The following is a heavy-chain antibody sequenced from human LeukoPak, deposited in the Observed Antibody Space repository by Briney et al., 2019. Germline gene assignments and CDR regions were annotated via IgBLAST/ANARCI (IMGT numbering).Heavy chain of an antibody. CDR1: GSTFSSYA. CDR2: IIPILGIA. V-gene: IGHV1-69*04. J-gene: IGHJ5*02. D-gene: IGHD1-26*01. Sequence: ASVKVSCKASGSTFSSYAISWVRQAPGQGLEWMGRIIPILGIANYAQKFQGRVTITADKSTSTAYMELSSLRSEDTAVYYCARGRVGAPDTDNWFDPWGQGTLVTVSS. CDR3: ARGRVGAPDTDNWFDP.